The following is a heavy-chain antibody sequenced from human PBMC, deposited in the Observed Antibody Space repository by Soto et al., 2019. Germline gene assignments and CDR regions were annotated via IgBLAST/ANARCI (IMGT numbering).Heavy chain of an antibody. V-gene: IGHV3-23*01. D-gene: IGHD7-27*01. J-gene: IGHJ4*02. Sequence: EVQMLESGGDLVQPGGSLRLSCAASGFTFSNYAMSWVRQTPGKGLEWVSTISGTGGSTYYADSVKGRFTISRDNSKNTLYLQMNSLRAEDTAIYYCAKGELLTGVASFEYWGLGTLVTVSS. CDR2: ISGTGGST. CDR3: AKGELLTGVASFEY. CDR1: GFTFSNYA.